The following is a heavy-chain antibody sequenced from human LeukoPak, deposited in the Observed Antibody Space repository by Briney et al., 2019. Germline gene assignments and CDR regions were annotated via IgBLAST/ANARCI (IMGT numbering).Heavy chain of an antibody. Sequence: MASETLSLTCTVSGGSISSGGYYWSWIRQPPGKGLEWIGYIYHSGSTYYNPSLKSRVTISVDRSKNQFSLKLSSVTAADTAVYYCARGARGVAKGSPPDYWGQGTLVTVSS. CDR1: GGSISSGGYY. CDR2: IYHSGST. J-gene: IGHJ4*02. D-gene: IGHD3-10*01. V-gene: IGHV4-30-2*01. CDR3: ARGARGVAKGSPPDY.